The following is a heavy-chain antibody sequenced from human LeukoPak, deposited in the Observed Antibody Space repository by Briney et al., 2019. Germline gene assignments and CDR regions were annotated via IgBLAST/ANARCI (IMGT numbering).Heavy chain of an antibody. V-gene: IGHV3-30*02. J-gene: IGHJ4*02. CDR1: GFTFSTCG. D-gene: IGHD2-2*01. CDR3: ARDTSS. Sequence: GGSLRLSCAASGFTFSTCGMHWVRQAPGKGLEWVAFELHDGSKKYYVDSVKGRFTISRDNSKNTLFLQMNSLRAEDTAVYYCARDTSSWSQGTLVTVSS. CDR2: ELHDGSKK.